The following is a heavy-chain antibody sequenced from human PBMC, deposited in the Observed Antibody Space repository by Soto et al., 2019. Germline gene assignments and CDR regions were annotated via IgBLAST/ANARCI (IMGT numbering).Heavy chain of an antibody. V-gene: IGHV1-3*01. CDR1: GYTFTSYA. D-gene: IGHD3-22*01. Sequence: QVQLVQSGAEVKKPGASVKVSCKASGYTFTSYAMHWVRQAPGQRLEWMGWINAGNGNTKYSQKFQGRVTITRDTSASTAYMELSSLRSEDTAVYYCARPGGGAHYYDTYFDYWGQGTLVTVSS. CDR3: ARPGGGAHYYDTYFDY. J-gene: IGHJ4*02. CDR2: INAGNGNT.